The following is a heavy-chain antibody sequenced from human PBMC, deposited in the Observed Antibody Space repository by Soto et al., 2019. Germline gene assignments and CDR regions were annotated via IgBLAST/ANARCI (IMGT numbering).Heavy chain of an antibody. CDR1: GFTFSSCA. CDR3: AEYLDTATSFDY. V-gene: IGHV3-23*01. CDR2: ISVTGDT. Sequence: EGQLLESGGGLVQPGGSLRLSCAASGFTFSSCAMNWVRQAPGKGPEWVSNISVTGDTYYADSVKGRFTISSDNSKNTLFLQMNSMRADDTAVDYYAEYLDTATSFDYWGQGTPVTVSS. J-gene: IGHJ4*02. D-gene: IGHD6-25*01.